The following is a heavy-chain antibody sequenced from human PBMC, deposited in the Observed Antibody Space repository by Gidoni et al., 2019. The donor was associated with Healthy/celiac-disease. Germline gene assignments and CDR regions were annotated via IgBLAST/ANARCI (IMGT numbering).Heavy chain of an antibody. CDR1: GFTFSSYD. V-gene: IGHV3-23*01. CDR3: ANYDDSSGYYGFVSYYYYGMDV. CDR2: ISGSGGST. D-gene: IGHD3-22*01. J-gene: IGHJ6*02. Sequence: EVQLLGSGVGLVQPGGSLRLSCAASGFTFSSYDLSWVRQAPGKGLEWVSAISGSGGSTYYADSVKGRFTISRDNSKNTLYLQMNSLRAEDTAVYYCANYDDSSGYYGFVSYYYYGMDVWGQGTTVTVSS.